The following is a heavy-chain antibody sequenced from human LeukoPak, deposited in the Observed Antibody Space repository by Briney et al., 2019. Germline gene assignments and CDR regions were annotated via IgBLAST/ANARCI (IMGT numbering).Heavy chain of an antibody. Sequence: SETLSLTCTVSGYSISNGYYWGWIRQPPGKRLEFIGSVYHGGNTYYKASLKSRVTISLDTSKNQFSLKLSSVTAADTAVYYCAREILINSSSWYYFDYWGQGTLVTVSS. CDR1: GYSISNGYY. D-gene: IGHD6-13*01. V-gene: IGHV4-38-2*02. CDR3: AREILINSSSWYYFDY. J-gene: IGHJ4*02. CDR2: VYHGGNT.